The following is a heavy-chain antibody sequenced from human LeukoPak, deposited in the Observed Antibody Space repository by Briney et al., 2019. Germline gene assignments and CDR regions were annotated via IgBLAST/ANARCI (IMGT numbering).Heavy chain of an antibody. Sequence: GGSLRLSCAASGFTFSSYAISWVRQAPGKGLEGASGFSNSGGSTYYADSVKGRFTISRDNSKNTLYLQMNSLRAEDTAVYYCAKFIVVVPATMTYFDYWGQGTLVTVSS. CDR3: AKFIVVVPATMTYFDY. J-gene: IGHJ4*02. D-gene: IGHD2-2*01. V-gene: IGHV3-23*01. CDR1: GFTFSSYA. CDR2: FSNSGGST.